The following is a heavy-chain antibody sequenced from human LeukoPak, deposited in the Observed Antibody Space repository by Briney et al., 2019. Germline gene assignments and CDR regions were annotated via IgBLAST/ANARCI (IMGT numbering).Heavy chain of an antibody. J-gene: IGHJ4*02. CDR1: GFTFSSYS. D-gene: IGHD1/OR15-1a*01. CDR2: ISTTSSII. V-gene: IGHV3-48*01. CDR3: ARGTYYFDY. Sequence: QPGGSLRLSCAASGFTFSSYSMNWVRPAPGKGLEWVSYISTTSSIIYYADSVKGRFTISRDNAKNSLYLQMNSLRAEDTALYYCARGTYYFDYWGQGTLVTVSS.